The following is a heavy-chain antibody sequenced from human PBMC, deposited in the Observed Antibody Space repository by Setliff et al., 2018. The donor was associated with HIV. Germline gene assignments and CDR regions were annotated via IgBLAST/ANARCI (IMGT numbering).Heavy chain of an antibody. CDR2: IIPIFGTA. CDR1: GGTFSSYT. CDR3: ARTREMVRGVITPAFDY. V-gene: IGHV1-69*05. J-gene: IGHJ4*02. Sequence: SVKVSCKASGGTFSSYTINWVRQAPGQGLEWMGGIIPIFGTANYAQKFQGRVTITTDESTSKAYMELGSLRSEDTALYYCARTREMVRGVITPAFDYWGLGTLVTVSS. D-gene: IGHD3-10*01.